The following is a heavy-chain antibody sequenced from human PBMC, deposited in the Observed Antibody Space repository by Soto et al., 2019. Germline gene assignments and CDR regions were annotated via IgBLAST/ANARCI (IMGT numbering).Heavy chain of an antibody. CDR1: GGTFSSYA. Sequence: QVQLVQSGAEVKKPGSSVKVSCKASGGTFSSYAISWVRQAPGQGLEWMGGIIPIFGTANYAQKFQGRVTITADEPTSTAYMELSSLRSEDTAVYYCASTTNIVLMVYAIGYFDYWGQGTLVTVSS. V-gene: IGHV1-69*01. CDR2: IIPIFGTA. D-gene: IGHD2-8*01. CDR3: ASTTNIVLMVYAIGYFDY. J-gene: IGHJ4*02.